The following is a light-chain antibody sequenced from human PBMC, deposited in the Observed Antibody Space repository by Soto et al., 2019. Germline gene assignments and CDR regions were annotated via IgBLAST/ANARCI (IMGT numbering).Light chain of an antibody. Sequence: QSVLTQPPSASGTPGQRVTISCSGSSSNTGSNYLYWYQQLPGTAPKLLIDKNNQPPSGVPDRFSAAKSCTSAALAISGRRSADEDNYYCSAWYDSLSSRVFGGGTKLTVL. J-gene: IGLJ2*01. V-gene: IGLV1-47*01. CDR2: KNN. CDR1: SSNTGSNY. CDR3: SAWYDSLSSRV.